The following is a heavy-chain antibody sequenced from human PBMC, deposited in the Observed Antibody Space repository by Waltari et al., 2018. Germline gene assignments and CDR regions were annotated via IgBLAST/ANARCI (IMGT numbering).Heavy chain of an antibody. CDR2: INPNSGGT. Sequence: QVQLVQSGAEVKKPGASVKVSCKASGYTFTSYDINWVRQAPGQGLEWMGRINPNSGGTNYAQKFQGRVTMTRDTSISTAYMELSRLRSDDTAVYYCARDRSRVVVVAATHYFDYWGQGTLVTVSS. CDR1: GYTFTSYD. CDR3: ARDRSRVVVVAATHYFDY. V-gene: IGHV1-2*06. D-gene: IGHD2-15*01. J-gene: IGHJ4*02.